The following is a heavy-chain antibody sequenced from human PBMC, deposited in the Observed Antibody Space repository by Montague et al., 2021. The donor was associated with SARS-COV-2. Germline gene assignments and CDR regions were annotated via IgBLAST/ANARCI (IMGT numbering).Heavy chain of an antibody. J-gene: IGHJ4*02. Sequence: SETLSLTCTVSGGSISSPDYYWGWIRQSPGKGLEWIGSISYTGRTYYNPSLRSRVSFSMDTSKNHLSLSLSSVTVADTAVYFCARQLPSYCATNKCYPYYFDGWGQGALVTASS. CDR3: ARQLPSYCATNKCYPYYFDG. CDR2: ISYTGRT. D-gene: IGHD2-8*01. V-gene: IGHV4-39*01. CDR1: GGSISSPDYY.